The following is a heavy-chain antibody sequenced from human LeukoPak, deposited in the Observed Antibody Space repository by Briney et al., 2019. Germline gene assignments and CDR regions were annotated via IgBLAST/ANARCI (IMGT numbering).Heavy chain of an antibody. CDR1: GGSISSYY. J-gene: IGHJ3*02. Sequence: PSETLSLTCTVSGGSISSYYWSWIRQPPGKGLEWIGYIYYGGSTYSNPSLKGRVTISADTSKNQFSLKLTSVTAADTAVYYCARDSGYSSSWYALDIWGQGTMVTVSS. V-gene: IGHV4-59*01. CDR3: ARDSGYSSSWYALDI. D-gene: IGHD6-13*01. CDR2: IYYGGST.